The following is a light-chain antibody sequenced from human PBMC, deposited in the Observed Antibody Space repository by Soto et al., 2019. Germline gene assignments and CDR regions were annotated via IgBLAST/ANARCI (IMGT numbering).Light chain of an antibody. V-gene: IGKV3-20*01. CDR1: QSVSNSF. CDR3: QQYGSSPRT. J-gene: IGKJ1*01. Sequence: EIVLTQSPGTLSLSPGERATLSCRASQSVSNSFLAWYQQAPGQAPRLLISGASSRATGIPDRFSGSGSGTDISLTISRLEPEDFAVYYCQQYGSSPRTFGQGTKVDIK. CDR2: GAS.